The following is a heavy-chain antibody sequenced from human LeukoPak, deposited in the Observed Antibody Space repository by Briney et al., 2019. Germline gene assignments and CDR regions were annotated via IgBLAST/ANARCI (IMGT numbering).Heavy chain of an antibody. CDR2: IYYSGST. CDR3: ASSSVQDYDSSGYLTYQLDY. V-gene: IGHV4-59*01. CDR1: GGSISSYY. Sequence: PSETLSLTCTVSGGSISSYYWSWIRQPPGKGLEWIGYIYYSGSTNYNPSLKSRVTISVDTSKNQFSLKLSSVTAADTAMYYCASSSVQDYDSSGYLTYQLDYWGQGTLVTVSS. D-gene: IGHD3-22*01. J-gene: IGHJ4*02.